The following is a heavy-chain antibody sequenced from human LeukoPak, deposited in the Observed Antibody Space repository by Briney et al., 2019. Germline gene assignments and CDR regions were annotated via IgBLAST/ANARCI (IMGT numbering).Heavy chain of an antibody. Sequence: ASVKVSCKASGYTFTGYYMHWVRQAPGQGLEWMGWINPNSGGTNYAQKFQGRVTMTRDTSISTAYMELSRLRSDDTAVDYCARDPYYYDSSGYYYYWGQGTLVTVSS. D-gene: IGHD3-22*01. CDR1: GYTFTGYY. CDR3: ARDPYYYDSSGYYYY. V-gene: IGHV1-2*02. CDR2: INPNSGGT. J-gene: IGHJ4*01.